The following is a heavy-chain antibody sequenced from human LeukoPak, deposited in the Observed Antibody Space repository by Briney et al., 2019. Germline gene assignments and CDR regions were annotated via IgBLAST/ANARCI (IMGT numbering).Heavy chain of an antibody. J-gene: IGHJ4*02. CDR3: ARAWQWLPLDS. Sequence: SETLSLTCTVSGGSISSSSYYWGWIRQPPGKGLEWIGSIFYSGSTYYNPSLKSRLSVSVDTSKNHFSLKLSSVTAADTAVYYCARAWQWLPLDSWGQGTLVTVSS. CDR1: GGSISSSSYY. CDR2: IFYSGST. D-gene: IGHD6-19*01. V-gene: IGHV4-39*02.